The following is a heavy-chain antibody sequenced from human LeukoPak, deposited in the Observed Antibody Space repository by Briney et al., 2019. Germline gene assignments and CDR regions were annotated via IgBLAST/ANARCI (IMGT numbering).Heavy chain of an antibody. D-gene: IGHD3-10*01. J-gene: IGHJ5*02. CDR2: TYYRSKWYN. V-gene: IGHV6-1*01. CDR3: ARVLMVRGVLGFDP. Sequence: SQTLSLTCAISGDSVSSNSAAWNWIRQSPSRGLEWLGRTYYRSKWYNDYAVSVKSRITTNPDTSKNQFSLQLNSVTPEDTAVYYCARVLMVRGVLGFDPWGQGTLVTVSS. CDR1: GDSVSSNSAA.